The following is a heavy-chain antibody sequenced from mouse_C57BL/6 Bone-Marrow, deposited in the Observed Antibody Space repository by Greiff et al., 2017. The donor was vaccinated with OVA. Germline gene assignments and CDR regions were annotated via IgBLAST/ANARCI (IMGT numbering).Heavy chain of an antibody. Sequence: QVQLQQPGAELVRPGSSVKLSCKASGYTFTSYWMHWVKQRPIQGLEWIGNIDPSDSDTHYNQKFKDKATLTVDKSSSTAYMQLSSLTSEVAAVYYCARDGPRGGYWGQGTTLTVSS. CDR3: ARDGPRGGY. CDR2: IDPSDSDT. D-gene: IGHD1-1*02. V-gene: IGHV1-52*01. J-gene: IGHJ2*01. CDR1: GYTFTSYW.